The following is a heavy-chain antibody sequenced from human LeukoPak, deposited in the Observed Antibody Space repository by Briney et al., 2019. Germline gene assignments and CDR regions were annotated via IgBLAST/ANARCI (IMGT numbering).Heavy chain of an antibody. D-gene: IGHD3-10*01. CDR3: ARGHGSYYYYMDV. CDR1: GYTFTDFY. J-gene: IGHJ6*03. V-gene: IGHV1-2*02. CDR2: INPNSGGT. Sequence: ASVKVSCKASGYTFTDFYMLWVRQAPGQGLEWMGWINPNSGGTDYAQKFQGRVTMTRDTSTSTAYMELSRLRSDDTAVYHCARGHGSYYYYMDVWGMGTTVTVPS.